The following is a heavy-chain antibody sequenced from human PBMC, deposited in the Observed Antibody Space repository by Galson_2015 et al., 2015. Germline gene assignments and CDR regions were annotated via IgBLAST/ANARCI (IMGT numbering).Heavy chain of an antibody. J-gene: IGHJ5*02. D-gene: IGHD4-17*01. CDR2: IKSKTDGGTT. CDR3: TTTSAHDYGDLVSP. V-gene: IGHV3-15*01. CDR1: GFTFSNAW. Sequence: SLRLSCAASGFTFSNAWMSWVRQAPGKGLEWVGRIKSKTDGGTTDYAAPVQGRFTISRDDSKNTLYLQMNSLKTEDTAVYYCTTTSAHDYGDLVSPWGQGTLVTVSS.